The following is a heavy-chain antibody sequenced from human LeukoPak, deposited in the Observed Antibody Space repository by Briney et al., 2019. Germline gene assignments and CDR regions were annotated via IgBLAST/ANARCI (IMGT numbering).Heavy chain of an antibody. CDR2: INTSGGST. Sequence: ASVKVSCKASGYTFTSYYLHWVRQAPGQGLEWMGIINTSGGSTSYAQMLQGRVTMTRDTSTSTVYMELSTLKSEDTAVYYCARVRYGGYSGGPFDIWGQGTMVTVSS. CDR1: GYTFTSYY. V-gene: IGHV1-46*01. D-gene: IGHD4-23*01. CDR3: ARVRYGGYSGGPFDI. J-gene: IGHJ3*02.